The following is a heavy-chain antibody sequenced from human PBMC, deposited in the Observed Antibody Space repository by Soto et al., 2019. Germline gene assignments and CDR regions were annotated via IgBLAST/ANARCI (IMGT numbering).Heavy chain of an antibody. Sequence: PGGSLRLSCAASGFTFSDYYMSWIRQAPGKGLEWVSYISSSSSYTNYADSVKGRFTISRDNAKNSLYLQMNGLRAEDTAVYYCARVSRPRWYFDYWGQGTLVTVSS. CDR2: ISSSSSYT. D-gene: IGHD2-15*01. J-gene: IGHJ4*02. CDR3: ARVSRPRWYFDY. CDR1: GFTFSDYY. V-gene: IGHV3-11*05.